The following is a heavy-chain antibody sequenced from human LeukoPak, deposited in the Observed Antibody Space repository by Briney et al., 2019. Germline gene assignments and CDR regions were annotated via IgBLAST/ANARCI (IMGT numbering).Heavy chain of an antibody. V-gene: IGHV4-4*07. Sequence: SETLSLTCTVSGGSISTFYWTWIRQPAGKGLEWIGRIFTSGSTNYNPSLKSRVTMSIDTSKKQFSLKLNSVTAADTAVYYCARGPTTVTRAFDYWGQGTLVTVSS. CDR2: IFTSGST. CDR3: ARGPTTVTRAFDY. D-gene: IGHD4-17*01. J-gene: IGHJ4*02. CDR1: GGSISTFY.